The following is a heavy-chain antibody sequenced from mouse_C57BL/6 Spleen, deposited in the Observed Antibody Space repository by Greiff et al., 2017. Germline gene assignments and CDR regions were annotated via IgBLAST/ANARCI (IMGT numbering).Heavy chain of an antibody. Sequence: QVQLQQSGPGLVQPSQSLSITCTVSGFSLTSYGVHWVRQSPGKGLEWLGVIWSGGSTDYNAAFISRLSISKDNSKSQVFFKMNSLQADDTAIDYCARNDPGDGPFDYWGQGTTLTVSS. D-gene: IGHD2-3*01. CDR3: ARNDPGDGPFDY. CDR2: IWSGGST. CDR1: GFSLTSYG. J-gene: IGHJ2*01. V-gene: IGHV2-2*01.